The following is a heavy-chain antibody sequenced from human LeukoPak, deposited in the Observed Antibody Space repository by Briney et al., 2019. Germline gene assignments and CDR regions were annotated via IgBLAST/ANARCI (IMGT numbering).Heavy chain of an antibody. J-gene: IGHJ5*02. CDR1: GGTFSSYA. CDR3: ARAVLEMATITCFDP. CDR2: IIPIFGTA. V-gene: IGHV1-69*01. Sequence: SSVKVSCKASGGTFSSYAISWVRQAPGQGLEWMGGIIPIFGTANYAQKFQGRVTITADESTSTAYMELSSLRSEDTAVYYCARAVLEMATITCFDPWGQGTLVTVSS. D-gene: IGHD5-24*01.